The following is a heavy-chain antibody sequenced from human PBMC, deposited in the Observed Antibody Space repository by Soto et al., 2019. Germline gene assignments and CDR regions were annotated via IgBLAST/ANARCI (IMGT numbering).Heavy chain of an antibody. J-gene: IGHJ4*02. CDR1: GFTFSSYA. Sequence: EVQLLESGGGLVQPGGSLRLSCAASGFTFSSYAMYWVRQAPGKGLEWVSVISGSGGSTYYADSVKVRFTISRDNSKKALYLQMNSLRAEDTAVYCCARRGPGTYFDYWGQGTLVTVSS. V-gene: IGHV3-23*01. CDR3: ARRGPGTYFDY. CDR2: ISGSGGST. D-gene: IGHD6-13*01.